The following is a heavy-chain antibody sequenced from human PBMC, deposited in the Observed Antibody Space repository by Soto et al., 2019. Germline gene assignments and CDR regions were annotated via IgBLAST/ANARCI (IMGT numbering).Heavy chain of an antibody. V-gene: IGHV3-33*01. CDR2: IWYDGSNK. CDR3: ASEQWLVRYYYGMDV. J-gene: IGHJ6*02. Sequence: GGSLRLSCAASGFTFSSYGMHWVRQAPGKGLEWVAVIWYDGSNKYYADSVKGRFTISRDNSKNTLYLQMNSLRAEDTAVYYCASEQWLVRYYYGMDVWGQGTTVTVSS. D-gene: IGHD6-19*01. CDR1: GFTFSSYG.